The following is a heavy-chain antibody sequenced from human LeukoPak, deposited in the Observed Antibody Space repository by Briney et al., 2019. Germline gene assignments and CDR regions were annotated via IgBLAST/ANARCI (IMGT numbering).Heavy chain of an antibody. J-gene: IGHJ4*02. CDR2: INPAGSQK. Sequence: GGSLGLSCAASGLTFSSSWMNWVRQAPGKGLEWVANINPAGSQKNYVDSVKGRFTISRDNAMNSVFLQIDSLRAEDTGVYYCARYSGSFPGWLDYWGQGALVTVSS. CDR3: ARYSGSFPGWLDY. D-gene: IGHD1-26*01. V-gene: IGHV3-7*01. CDR1: GLTFSSSW.